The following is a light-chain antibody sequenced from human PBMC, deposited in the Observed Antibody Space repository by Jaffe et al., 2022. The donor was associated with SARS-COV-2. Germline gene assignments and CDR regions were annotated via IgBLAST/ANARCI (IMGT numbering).Light chain of an antibody. V-gene: IGLV2-11*01. CDR2: DVS. CDR1: SSDVGAYKF. Sequence: QSALTQPRSVSGSPGQSVTISCTGTSSDVGAYKFVSWYQHHPGKAPKLIIKDVSWRLSGVPDRFSGSKSGNTASLTISGLHSEDEADYYCLSYVGNYAVVFGGGTKVTVL. CDR3: LSYVGNYAVV. J-gene: IGLJ2*01.